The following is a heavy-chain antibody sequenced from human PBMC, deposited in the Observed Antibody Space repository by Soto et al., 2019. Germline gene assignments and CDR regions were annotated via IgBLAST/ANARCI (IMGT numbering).Heavy chain of an antibody. CDR1: GYSFTSYW. V-gene: IGHV5-51*01. CDR2: IYPGDSDT. CDR3: ARRMYYYDSSGYSYYYGMDV. J-gene: IGHJ6*02. D-gene: IGHD3-22*01. Sequence: PGESLKISCKGSGYSFTSYWIGWVRQMPGKGLEWMGIIYPGDSDTRYSPSFQGQVTISADKSISTAYLQWSSLKASDTAMYYCARRMYYYDSSGYSYYYGMDVWGQGTTVTVSS.